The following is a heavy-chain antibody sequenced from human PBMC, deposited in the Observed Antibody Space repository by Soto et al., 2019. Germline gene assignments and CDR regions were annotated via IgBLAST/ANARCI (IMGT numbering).Heavy chain of an antibody. CDR3: ARGDYYYDSSGYHNYYGMDV. CDR2: IIPIFGTA. J-gene: IGHJ6*02. Sequence: ASVKVSCKASGGTFSSYAISWVRQAPGQGLEWMGGIIPIFGTANYAQKFQGRVTITADESTSTAYMELSSLRSEDTAVYYCARGDYYYDSSGYHNYYGMDVWRHATTVTVS. V-gene: IGHV1-69*13. D-gene: IGHD3-22*01. CDR1: GGTFSSYA.